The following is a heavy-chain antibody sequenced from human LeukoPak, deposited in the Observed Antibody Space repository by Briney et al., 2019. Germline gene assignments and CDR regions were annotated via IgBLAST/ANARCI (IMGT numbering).Heavy chain of an antibody. J-gene: IGHJ6*03. V-gene: IGHV1-18*01. D-gene: IGHD2-21*01. CDR2: ISAYNDKK. Sequence: ASVKVSCKTSGYSFTNYGVSWVRQAPGQGLEWMGWISAYNDKKNYAQKFQGRLSMTTEKSTATAYMELRSLRSDDTAVYYCAIYSADSNPEGGYMDVWGKGTTVTISS. CDR3: AIYSADSNPEGGYMDV. CDR1: GYSFTNYG.